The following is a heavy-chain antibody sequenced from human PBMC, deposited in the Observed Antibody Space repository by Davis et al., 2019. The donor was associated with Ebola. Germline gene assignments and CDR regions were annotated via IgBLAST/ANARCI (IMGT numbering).Heavy chain of an antibody. CDR3: ARVGGGSYYYAY. V-gene: IGHV1-69*13. CDR2: IIPIFGTA. CDR1: GHLY. Sequence: SVKVSRKSSGHLYLHWVRQAPGPGLEWMGGIIPIFGTANYAQKFQGRLTITADESSRTVYMELSSLRLEDTAVYYCARVGGGSYYYAYWGQGTLVTVSS. J-gene: IGHJ4*02. D-gene: IGHD1-26*01.